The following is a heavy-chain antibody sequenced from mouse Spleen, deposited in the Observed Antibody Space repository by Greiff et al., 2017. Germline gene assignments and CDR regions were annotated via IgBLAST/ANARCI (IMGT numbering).Heavy chain of an antibody. V-gene: IGHV5-9-3*01. CDR2: ISSGGSYT. Sequence: EVQGVESGGGLVKPGGSLKLSCAASGFTFSSYAMSWVRQTPEKRLEWVATISSGGSYTYYPDSVKGRFTISRDNAKNTLYLQMSSLRSEDTAMYYCARLYYGTYAMDYWGQGTSVTVSS. CDR1: GFTFSSYA. D-gene: IGHD2-1*01. CDR3: ARLYYGTYAMDY. J-gene: IGHJ4*01.